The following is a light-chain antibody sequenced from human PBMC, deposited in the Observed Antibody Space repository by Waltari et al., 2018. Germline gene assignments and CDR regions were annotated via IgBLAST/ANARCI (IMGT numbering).Light chain of an antibody. CDR2: KAN. J-gene: IGLJ3*02. CDR3: ALYMGSGIWV. CDR1: SVSLSTTSY. V-gene: IGLV8-61*01. Sequence: QTVVTQEPSLSVSPGGTVTLTCPLSSVSLSTTSYATWYQQSPGQAPRTLVYKANSRSSGVPDRFSGSILGNKAALTITGAQADDESDYYCALYMGSGIWVFGGGTKLTVL.